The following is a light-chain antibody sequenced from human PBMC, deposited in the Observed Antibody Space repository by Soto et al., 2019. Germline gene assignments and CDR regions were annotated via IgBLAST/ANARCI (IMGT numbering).Light chain of an antibody. CDR1: QSLSSQ. V-gene: IGKV3-11*01. CDR2: DSS. J-gene: IGKJ4*01. Sequence: ELVLTESPATLSLSSAERATLSCRAIQSLSSQLAWSQQKPGHCPRLLIHDSSNMATGIPACFSGSGSATDFTLTINSLEPEDCAVYYCQQRSNWPLAVGGGNKVDIK. CDR3: QQRSNWPLA.